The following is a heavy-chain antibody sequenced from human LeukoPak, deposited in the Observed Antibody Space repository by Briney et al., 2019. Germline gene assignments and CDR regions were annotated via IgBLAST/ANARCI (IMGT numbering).Heavy chain of an antibody. V-gene: IGHV5-51*01. CDR3: ARRSYYYDSSGYYSAFDI. D-gene: IGHD3-22*01. J-gene: IGHJ3*02. Sequence: GESLKISCKGSGYSFTSYWIGWVRQMPGKGLEWMGIIYPGDSDTRYGPSFQGQVTISADKSISTAYLQWSSLKASDTAMYYCARRSYYYDSSGYYSAFDIWGQGTMVTVSS. CDR2: IYPGDSDT. CDR1: GYSFTSYW.